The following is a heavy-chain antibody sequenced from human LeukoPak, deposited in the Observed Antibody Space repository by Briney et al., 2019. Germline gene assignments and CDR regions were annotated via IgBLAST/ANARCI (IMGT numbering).Heavy chain of an antibody. CDR1: GYTFTDYY. Sequence: ASVKVSCKASGYTFTDYYMHLVRHAPGQGFEWMGWINPNDGDTNYAQKLQGKVTMTRYTSNSTAHMEVSRLRSDDTAGYYCARANFLYCSSSTCLFDYWGQGTLVTVSS. V-gene: IGHV1-2*02. D-gene: IGHD2-2*01. J-gene: IGHJ4*02. CDR3: ARANFLYCSSSTCLFDY. CDR2: INPNDGDT.